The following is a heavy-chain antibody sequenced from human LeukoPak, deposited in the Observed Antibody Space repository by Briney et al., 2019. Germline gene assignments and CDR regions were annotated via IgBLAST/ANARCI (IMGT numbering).Heavy chain of an antibody. V-gene: IGHV4-30-4*01. CDR2: ICYSGST. D-gene: IGHD3-10*01. J-gene: IGHJ5*02. CDR3: ARVYGSGSYLFDP. Sequence: SETLSLTCTVCGCSISSGDYYWRWIRQPPGKGLEWIGYICYSGSTYYNPSLKSRVTISVDTSKNQFSLKLSSVTAADTAVYYCARVYGSGSYLFDPRGQGTLVTVSS. CDR1: GCSISSGDYY.